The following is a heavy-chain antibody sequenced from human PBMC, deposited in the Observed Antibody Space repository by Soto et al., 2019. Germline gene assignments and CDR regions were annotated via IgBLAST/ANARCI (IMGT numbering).Heavy chain of an antibody. J-gene: IGHJ6*02. CDR2: IIPIFGTA. Sequence: SVKVSCKASGGTFSSYAISWVRQAPGQGLEWMGGIIPIFGTANYAQKFQGRVTITADESTSTAYMELSSLRSEDTAVYYCARALPPYYYGTDVWGQGTTVNVSS. V-gene: IGHV1-69*13. CDR1: GGTFSSYA. CDR3: ARALPPYYYGTDV.